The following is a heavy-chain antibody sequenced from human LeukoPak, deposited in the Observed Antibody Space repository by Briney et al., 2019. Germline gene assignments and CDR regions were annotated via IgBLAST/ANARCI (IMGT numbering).Heavy chain of an antibody. V-gene: IGHV4-59*01. D-gene: IGHD1-26*01. CDR2: VYYSGST. CDR1: GGSISSYY. CDR3: ARGSIVGATPYFDY. J-gene: IGHJ4*02. Sequence: SETLSHTCTVSGGSISSYYWSWIRQPPGKGLEWIGYVYYSGSTNYDPSLKSRVTISVDTSKNQFSLKLSSVTTADTAVYYCARGSIVGATPYFDYWGQGTLVTVSS.